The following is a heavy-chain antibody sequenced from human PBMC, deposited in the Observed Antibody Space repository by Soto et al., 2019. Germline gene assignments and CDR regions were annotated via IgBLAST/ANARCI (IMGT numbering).Heavy chain of an antibody. V-gene: IGHV3-23*01. D-gene: IGHD3-10*01. Sequence: GGSLRLSCAASGFTFSSSAISWVRQAPGKGLEWVSAVSANGQGIYYADSVRGRFTISRDNSKNTVFLHMDSLSAEDTAVYYCAKDRHYPRDYFHYWGQGTLVTVSS. CDR2: VSANGQGI. CDR3: AKDRHYPRDYFHY. CDR1: GFTFSSSA. J-gene: IGHJ4*02.